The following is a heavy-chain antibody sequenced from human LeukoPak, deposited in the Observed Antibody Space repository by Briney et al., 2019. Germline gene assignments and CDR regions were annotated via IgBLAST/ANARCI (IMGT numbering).Heavy chain of an antibody. CDR1: GFTFSNYA. Sequence: PGGSLRLSCAASGFTFSNYAMSWVRQAPGKGLEWVPGVSGSGGATYYADSVKGRFTISRDNSKNTLYLQTNSLRAEDTALYFCARDDRSGVVVAALDYWGQGTLVTVSS. V-gene: IGHV3-23*01. D-gene: IGHD3-22*01. CDR3: ARDDRSGVVVAALDY. CDR2: VSGSGGAT. J-gene: IGHJ4*02.